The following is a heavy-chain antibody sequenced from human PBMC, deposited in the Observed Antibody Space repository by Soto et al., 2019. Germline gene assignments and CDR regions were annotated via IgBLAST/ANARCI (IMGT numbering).Heavy chain of an antibody. Sequence: SETLSLTCAVSGGYISSSNWWSWVRQPPGKGLEWIGEIYHSGSTNYNPSLKSRVTISVDKSKNQFSLKLSSVTAADTAVYYCARAAPSYSSSWYSRDGWFDPWGQGTLVTVSS. CDR3: ARAAPSYSSSWYSRDGWFDP. CDR1: GGYISSSNW. J-gene: IGHJ5*02. CDR2: IYHSGST. D-gene: IGHD6-13*01. V-gene: IGHV4-4*02.